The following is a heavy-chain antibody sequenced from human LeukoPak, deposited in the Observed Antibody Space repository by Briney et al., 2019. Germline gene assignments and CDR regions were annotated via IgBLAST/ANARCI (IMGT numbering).Heavy chain of an antibody. CDR1: GYTFTGYY. Sequence: ASVKVSCKASGYTFTGYYLHWVRPAPGQGLEWMGSVKSNSCETNYVQKVQGRVTITRDTSIGTAYMDLSWLDSDDTAVYYCARSHDYGYFDYWGQGTLVTVSS. CDR3: ARSHDYGYFDY. J-gene: IGHJ4*02. D-gene: IGHD4-17*01. V-gene: IGHV1-2*02. CDR2: VKSNSCET.